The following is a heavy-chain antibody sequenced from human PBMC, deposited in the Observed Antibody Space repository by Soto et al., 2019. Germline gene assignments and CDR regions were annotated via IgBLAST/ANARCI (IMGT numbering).Heavy chain of an antibody. D-gene: IGHD3-10*01. CDR3: ATSPWGFGEFALYYFDY. J-gene: IGHJ4*02. V-gene: IGHV3-23*01. CDR2: ISGSGGST. CDR1: ECSISSYA. Sequence: RHSCPASECSISSYAMSRVSKDTGKGLEWVSAISGSGGSTYYADSVKGRFTISRDNTNNPLYLQMHSLRADDTAVYSCATSPWGFGEFALYYFDYWGQRTLVTVSS.